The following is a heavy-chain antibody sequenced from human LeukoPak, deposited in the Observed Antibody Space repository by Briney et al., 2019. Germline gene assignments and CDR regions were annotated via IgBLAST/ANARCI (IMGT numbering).Heavy chain of an antibody. CDR3: ARDRGGLLWFGESYNWFDP. D-gene: IGHD3-10*01. CDR1: GYTFTSYY. Sequence: ASVKVSCKASGYTFTSYYMHWVRQAPGQGLEWMGIINPSGGSTSYAQKFQGRVTMTRDTSTSTVYMELSSLRSEDTAAYYCARDRGGLLWFGESYNWFDPWGQGTLVTVSS. V-gene: IGHV1-46*01. CDR2: INPSGGST. J-gene: IGHJ5*02.